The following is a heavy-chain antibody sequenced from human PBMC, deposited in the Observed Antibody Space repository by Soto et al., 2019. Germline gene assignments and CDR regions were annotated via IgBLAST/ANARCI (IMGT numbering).Heavy chain of an antibody. CDR3: AKDVSGWSAGESPFPVDQ. D-gene: IGHD3-10*01. Sequence: DVHLVESGGGLVQPGRSLRLSCGASGFSFDDYAMHWVRQAPGKGLEWVASIAWTSVNRDYADSVKGRFTISRDNAKNSLYLQRNSLRAEDTALYYCAKDVSGWSAGESPFPVDQWGQGTLVTVSS. CDR2: IAWTSVNR. J-gene: IGHJ4*02. CDR1: GFSFDDYA. V-gene: IGHV3-9*01.